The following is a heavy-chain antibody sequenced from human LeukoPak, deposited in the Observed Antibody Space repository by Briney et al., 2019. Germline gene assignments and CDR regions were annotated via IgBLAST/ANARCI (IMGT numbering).Heavy chain of an antibody. J-gene: IGHJ4*02. CDR2: IYYSGST. CDR3: ARFIATAAPDY. D-gene: IGHD6-13*01. V-gene: IGHV4-61*08. Sequence: PSETLSLTCTVSGGSISSGGYYWSWIRQPPGKGLEWIGYIYYSGSTNYNPSLKSRVTISVDTSKNQFSLKLNSVTAADTAVYYCARFIATAAPDYWGQGTLVTVSS. CDR1: GGSISSGGYY.